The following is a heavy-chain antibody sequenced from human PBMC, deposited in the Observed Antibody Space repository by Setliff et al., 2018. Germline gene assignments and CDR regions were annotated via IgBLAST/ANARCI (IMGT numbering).Heavy chain of an antibody. V-gene: IGHV5-51*01. D-gene: IGHD6-19*01. J-gene: IGHJ3*01. CDR3: ASPSAGWTKPFDV. CDR1: GYLFSISW. CDR2: IYAGDSGNI. Sequence: GESLKISCKDPGYLFSISWIGWVRQMPGKGLDWMGLIYAGDSGNIRYSPSFQGQVTISVDTSISTAYLQWSTLQASDTAMYYCASPSAGWTKPFDVWGQGTMVTVSS.